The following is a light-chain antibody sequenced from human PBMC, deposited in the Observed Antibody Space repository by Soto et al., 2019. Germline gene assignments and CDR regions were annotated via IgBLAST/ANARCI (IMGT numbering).Light chain of an antibody. CDR1: QGISSY. CDR3: QHENSYSEA. Sequence: AIRMTQSPSSFSASTGDRVTITCRASQGISSYLAWYQQKPGKAPKLLIYAASTLQSGVPSRFSGSGSGTDFTLTISCLQSEDFATYYRQHENSYSEAFGQGTKVDIK. J-gene: IGKJ1*01. V-gene: IGKV1-8*01. CDR2: AAS.